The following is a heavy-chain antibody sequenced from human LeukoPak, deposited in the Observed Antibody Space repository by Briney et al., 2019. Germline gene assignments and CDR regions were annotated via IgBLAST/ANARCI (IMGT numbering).Heavy chain of an antibody. J-gene: IGHJ4*02. CDR3: AKDRSNIQLWLLFDY. V-gene: IGHV3-23*01. Sequence: GGSLRLSCAASGFTFSSYAMSWVRQAPGKGLEWVSAISGSGGSTYYADSVKGRFTISRDNSKNTLYLQMNSLRAEDTAVYYCAKDRSNIQLWLLFDYWGQGTLVTVSS. D-gene: IGHD5-18*01. CDR1: GFTFSSYA. CDR2: ISGSGGST.